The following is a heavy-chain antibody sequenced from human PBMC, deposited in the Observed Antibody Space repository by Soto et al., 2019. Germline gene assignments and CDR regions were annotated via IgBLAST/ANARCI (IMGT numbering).Heavy chain of an antibody. J-gene: IGHJ4*02. D-gene: IGHD6-19*01. Sequence: SVKVSCKASGGTFSRYAFSWVRQAPGQGLEWMGGIIPIFGTANYVQKFQGRVTITADESTSTAYMELSSLRSEDTAVYYCARVNLSPVAVANGPFDYWGQGTLVTVS. CDR1: GGTFSRYA. CDR3: ARVNLSPVAVANGPFDY. CDR2: IIPIFGTA. V-gene: IGHV1-69*13.